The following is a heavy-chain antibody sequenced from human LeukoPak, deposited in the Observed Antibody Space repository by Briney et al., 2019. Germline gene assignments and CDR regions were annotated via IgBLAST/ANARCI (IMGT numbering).Heavy chain of an antibody. V-gene: IGHV1-69*05. CDR2: IIPILGTA. D-gene: IGHD3-16*01. CDR1: GGTFSSYA. CDR3: ARGMGVNEYYFDY. Sequence: ASVKVSCKASGGTFSSYAISWVRQAPGQGLEWMGGIIPILGTANYAQKFQGRVTITTDESTSTAYMELSSLRSEDTAVYYCARGMGVNEYYFDYWGQGTLVTVSS. J-gene: IGHJ4*02.